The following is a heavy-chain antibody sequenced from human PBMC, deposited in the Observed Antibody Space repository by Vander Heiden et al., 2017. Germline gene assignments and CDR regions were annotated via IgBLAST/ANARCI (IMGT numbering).Heavy chain of an antibody. V-gene: IGHV1-69*01. D-gene: IGHD2-2*01. CDR3: ARDLDVGYCSSTSCSYYYYGMDV. Sequence: VQLVQSGAEVKTPGSSVKVSCKASGGTFSSYAISWVRQAPGQGLEWMGGIIPIFGTANYAQKFQGRVTITADESTSTAYMELSSLRSEDTAVYYCARDLDVGYCSSTSCSYYYYGMDVWGQGTTVTVSS. CDR1: GGTFSSYA. CDR2: IIPIFGTA. J-gene: IGHJ6*02.